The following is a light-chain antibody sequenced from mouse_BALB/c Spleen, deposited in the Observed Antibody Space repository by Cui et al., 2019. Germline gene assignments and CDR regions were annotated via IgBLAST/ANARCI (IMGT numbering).Light chain of an antibody. CDR1: NRFGTS. Sequence: IWLPQSPAIRSVSPGESVSFSCRAGNRFGTSIHWYQQRTNGSPRLLIKYASESISGIPSRFSGSGSGTDFTLSINSVESEDIADYYCQQSNSWPYTFGGGTKLEIK. V-gene: IGKV5-48*01. CDR3: QQSNSWPYT. J-gene: IGKJ2*01. CDR2: YAS.